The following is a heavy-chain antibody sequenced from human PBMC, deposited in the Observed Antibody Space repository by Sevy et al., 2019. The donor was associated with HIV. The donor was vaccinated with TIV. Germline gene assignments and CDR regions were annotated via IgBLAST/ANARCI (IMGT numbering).Heavy chain of an antibody. CDR1: GGSISSYY. CDR3: ARGGNIAAAGPGGMDV. CDR2: IYYSGST. V-gene: IGHV4-59*01. J-gene: IGHJ6*02. D-gene: IGHD6-13*01. Sequence: SETLSLTCTVSGGSISSYYWSWIRQPPGRGLEWIGYIYYSGSTNYNPSLKSRVTISVDTSKNQFSLKLSSVTAADTAVYYCARGGNIAAAGPGGMDVWGQWTTVTVSS.